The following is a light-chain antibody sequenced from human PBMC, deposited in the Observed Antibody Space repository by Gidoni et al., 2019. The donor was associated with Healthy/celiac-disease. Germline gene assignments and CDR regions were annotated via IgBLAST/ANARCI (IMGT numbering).Light chain of an antibody. Sequence: DIVMTQSPDSLAASLGERATINCKSSQSVLYSSNNKNYLAWYQQKPGQPPKLLIYWASTRESGVPDRFSGSGSGTDFTLTISSLQAEDVAVYYCQQYDSTPLITFGQGTRLEIK. CDR2: WAS. V-gene: IGKV4-1*01. CDR1: QSVLYSSNNKNY. CDR3: QQYDSTPLIT. J-gene: IGKJ5*01.